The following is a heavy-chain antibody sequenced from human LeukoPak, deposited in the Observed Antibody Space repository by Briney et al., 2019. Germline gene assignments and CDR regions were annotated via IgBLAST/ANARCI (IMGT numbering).Heavy chain of an antibody. CDR2: IYYSGST. V-gene: IGHV4-59*01. Sequence: SETLSLTCTVSGGSISSYYWSWIRQPPGKGLEWIGYIYYSGSTNYNPSLKSRVTISVDTSKNQFSLKLSSVTAADTAVYYCARDPRLSSSYAFDIWGQGTMVTVSS. D-gene: IGHD3-16*02. J-gene: IGHJ3*02. CDR1: GGSISSYY. CDR3: ARDPRLSSSYAFDI.